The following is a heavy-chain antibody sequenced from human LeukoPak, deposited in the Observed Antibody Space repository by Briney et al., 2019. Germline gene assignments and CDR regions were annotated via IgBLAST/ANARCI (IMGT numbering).Heavy chain of an antibody. CDR2: ISTSGGST. J-gene: IGHJ4*02. D-gene: IGHD1-26*01. V-gene: IGHV3-23*01. Sequence: AGGSLRLPCAASGFTFSSYAMSWVRQAPGKGLEWVSAISTSGGSTYYADSVKGRFTISRDNSKNTLYLQMNSLRAEDTAVYYCAKEPYSGSQLLDYWGQGTLVTVSS. CDR1: GFTFSSYA. CDR3: AKEPYSGSQLLDY.